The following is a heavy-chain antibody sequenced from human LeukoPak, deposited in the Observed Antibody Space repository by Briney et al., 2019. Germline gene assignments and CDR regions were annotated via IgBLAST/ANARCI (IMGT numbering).Heavy chain of an antibody. Sequence: SETLSLTCTVSGGSIGTYYWSWIRQPPGKGLEWIGYIYYNGYTYYNPSLKSRVTISLHTSKNQFSLKLSSVTAADTAVYYCARVTGYMIEDYFDYWGQGTLVTVSS. CDR1: GGSIGTYY. D-gene: IGHD3-22*01. J-gene: IGHJ4*02. V-gene: IGHV4-59*01. CDR3: ARVTGYMIEDYFDY. CDR2: IYYNGYT.